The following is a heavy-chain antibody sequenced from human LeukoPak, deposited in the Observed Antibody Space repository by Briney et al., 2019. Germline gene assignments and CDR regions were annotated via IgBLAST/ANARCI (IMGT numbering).Heavy chain of an antibody. CDR3: AKVLLCGGDCYSLYD. Sequence: GGSLRLSCAASGFTFSSYAMSWVRQAPGKGLEWVSGISGSGGSTYYADSVKGRFTISRDNSKNTLYLQMNSLRAEDTAVYYCAKVLLCGGDCYSLYDWGQGTLVTVSS. J-gene: IGHJ4*02. CDR2: ISGSGGST. V-gene: IGHV3-23*01. D-gene: IGHD2-21*02. CDR1: GFTFSSYA.